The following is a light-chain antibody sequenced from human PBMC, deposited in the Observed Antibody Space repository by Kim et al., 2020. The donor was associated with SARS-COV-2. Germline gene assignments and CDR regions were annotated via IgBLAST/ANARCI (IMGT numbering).Light chain of an antibody. J-gene: IGKJ4*02. CDR3: QQYNNRPLT. CDR1: QSGSSK. V-gene: IGKV3-15*01. CDR2: GAT. Sequence: VSPGGRATSSCRARQSGSSKLAWKQQKPGQAPRLVIHGATSRATGIPARFSGSGSGTEFTLTISSLQSEDFAVYYCQQYNNRPLTFGGGTKVDIK.